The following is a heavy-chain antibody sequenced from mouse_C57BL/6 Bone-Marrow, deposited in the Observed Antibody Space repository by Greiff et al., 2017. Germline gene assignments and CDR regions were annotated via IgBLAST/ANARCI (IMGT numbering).Heavy chain of an antibody. V-gene: IGHV2-6-2*01. CDR2: IWSDGST. CDR1: GFSLTSYG. Sequence: QVQLKESGPDLVAPSQSLSITCTVSGFSLTSYGVHWVRQPPGKGLEWLVVIWSDGSTTYNSALKSRLSISKDHSKSQVFLKMNSLQTDDTAMYYCARHYYGSSYAMDYWGQGTSVTVSS. D-gene: IGHD1-1*01. CDR3: ARHYYGSSYAMDY. J-gene: IGHJ4*01.